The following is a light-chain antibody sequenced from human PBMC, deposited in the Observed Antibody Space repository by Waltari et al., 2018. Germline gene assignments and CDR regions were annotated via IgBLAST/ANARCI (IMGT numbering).Light chain of an antibody. CDR1: QGVSTY. CDR3: LQYNSHPWT. V-gene: IGKV1-13*02. CDR2: ETS. J-gene: IGKJ1*01. Sequence: IQMTQSPSSLSASAGDTVTITCRASQGVSTYLNWYQQKPGKPPKRLIYETSNLESAVPSRFSGSGSGTDFTLTISSLQPEDFATDYCLQYNSHPWTFCQGTKLDIK.